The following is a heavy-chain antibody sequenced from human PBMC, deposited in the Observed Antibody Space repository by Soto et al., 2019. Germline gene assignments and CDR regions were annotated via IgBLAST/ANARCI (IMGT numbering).Heavy chain of an antibody. V-gene: IGHV1-69*08. Sequence: QVQLVQSGAEVKKPGSSVKVSCKASGGTFSNSTFSWVRQAPGHGLEWVGRIIPRLGRINYAQKLQGRVTITADKSTGTIYMELSSLRSEDTAIYYCAIDPLMDILSTTCFDHWGQGTLVTVSS. J-gene: IGHJ4*02. CDR1: GGTFSNST. CDR2: IIPRLGRI. D-gene: IGHD5-12*01. CDR3: AIDPLMDILSTTCFDH.